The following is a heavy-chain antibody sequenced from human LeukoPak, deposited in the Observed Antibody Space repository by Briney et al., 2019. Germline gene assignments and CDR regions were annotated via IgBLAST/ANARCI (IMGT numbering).Heavy chain of an antibody. J-gene: IGHJ3*02. CDR1: GYTFTSYG. CDR3: ARELYYYDSSGYYSHAFDI. Sequence: ASVKVPCKASGYTFTSYGISWVRQAPGQGLEWMGWISAYNGNTNYAQKLQGRVTMTTDTSTSTAYMELRSLRSDDTAVYYCARELYYYDSSGYYSHAFDIWGQGTMVTVSS. CDR2: ISAYNGNT. V-gene: IGHV1-18*01. D-gene: IGHD3-22*01.